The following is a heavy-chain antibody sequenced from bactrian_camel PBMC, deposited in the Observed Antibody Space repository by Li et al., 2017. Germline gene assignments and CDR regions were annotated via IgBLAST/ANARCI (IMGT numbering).Heavy chain of an antibody. V-gene: IGHV3S55*01. CDR3: VASAGSWVVRCGLSQSAYQY. CDR1: GPRANC. D-gene: IGHD3*01. Sequence: HVQLVESGGGSVQAGGSLRLSCAASGPRANCMAWFRQAPGKEREGVAGISNDRSTRYADSVKGRFTIPKDSGKLAPYLQMDSLTPDDTAMYYCVASAGSWVVRCGLSQSAYQYWGQGTQVTVS. CDR2: ISNDRST. J-gene: IGHJ4*01.